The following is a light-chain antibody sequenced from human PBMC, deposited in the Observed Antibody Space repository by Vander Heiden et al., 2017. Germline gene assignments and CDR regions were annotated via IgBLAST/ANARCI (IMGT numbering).Light chain of an antibody. CDR2: VAT. J-gene: IGKJ1*01. CDR3: QQYNNWPRT. V-gene: IGKV3-15*01. Sequence: EIVMTQSPATLSVAPGERVTLSCRASQSVSINLAWYQQEPGQAPRLLIYVATTRATGIPARFSGSGSGTEFTLTISSLQSDDSAVYYCQQYNNWPRTFGHGTKVEIK. CDR1: QSVSIN.